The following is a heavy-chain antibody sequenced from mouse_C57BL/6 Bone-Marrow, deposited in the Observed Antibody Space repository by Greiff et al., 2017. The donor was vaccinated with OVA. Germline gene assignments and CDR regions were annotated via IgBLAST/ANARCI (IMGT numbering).Heavy chain of an antibody. D-gene: IGHD1-1*01. CDR1: GYSFTDYN. CDR2: INPNYGTT. CDR3: AFYYGSSYRYFDI. J-gene: IGHJ1*03. V-gene: IGHV1-39*01. Sequence: LVESGPELVKPGASVKISCKASGYSFTDYNMNWVKQSNGKRLEWIGVINPNYGTTSYNQKFKGKATLTVDKSSSTAYMQLNSLTSEDSAVYYCAFYYGSSYRYFDICGTGTTVTVSS.